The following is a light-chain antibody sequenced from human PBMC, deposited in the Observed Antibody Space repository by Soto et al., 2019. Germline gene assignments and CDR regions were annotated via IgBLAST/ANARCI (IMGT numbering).Light chain of an antibody. CDR1: SSNIGAGYD. CDR2: GNS. CDR3: QSYDSSLSVV. J-gene: IGLJ2*01. Sequence: QSVLTQPPSVSGAPGQRVTISCTGRSSNIGAGYDVHWYQQLPGTAPKLLIYGNSNRPSGVPDRFSGSKSGTSASLAITGLQAEDEADYDCQSYDSSLSVVFGGGTQLTVL. V-gene: IGLV1-40*01.